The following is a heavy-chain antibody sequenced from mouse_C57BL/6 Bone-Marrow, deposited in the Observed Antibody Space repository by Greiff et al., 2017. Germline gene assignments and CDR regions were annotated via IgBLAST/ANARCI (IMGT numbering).Heavy chain of an antibody. V-gene: IGHV1-52*01. J-gene: IGHJ4*01. CDR1: GYTFTSYW. Sequence: QVQLQQPGAELVRPGSSVKLSCKASGYTFTSYWMHWVKQRPIQGLEWIGNIDPSDSETHYNQKFKDKATLTVDKSSSTAYMKLSSLTSEDSAVYYCARFPSIYYYGSSPFYAMDYWGQGTSVTVSS. CDR3: ARFPSIYYYGSSPFYAMDY. CDR2: IDPSDSET. D-gene: IGHD1-1*01.